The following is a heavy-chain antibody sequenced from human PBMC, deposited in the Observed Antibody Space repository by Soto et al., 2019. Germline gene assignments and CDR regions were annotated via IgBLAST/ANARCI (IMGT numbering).Heavy chain of an antibody. D-gene: IGHD4-17*01. V-gene: IGHV4-39*01. J-gene: IGHJ4*02. CDR2: IYYSGST. Sequence: QLQLQESGPGLVKPSETLSLTCTVSGGSISSSSYYWGWIRQPPGKGLEWIGRIYYSGSTYYNPSLKSRVNISVDTSKNQFSLKLSYVTAADTAVYHCARHPATKVTTSPRFDYWGQGTLVTVSS. CDR3: ARHPATKVTTSPRFDY. CDR1: GGSISSSSYY.